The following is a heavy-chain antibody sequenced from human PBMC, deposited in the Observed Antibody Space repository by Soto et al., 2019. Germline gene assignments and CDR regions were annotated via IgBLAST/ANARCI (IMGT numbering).Heavy chain of an antibody. J-gene: IGHJ4*02. CDR2: FSLSGTT. V-gene: IGHV4-4*07. CDR1: GASIAGSSY. Sequence: SETLSLTCSVSGASIAGSSYWSWIRQPAGKGLEWIGRFSLSGTTNYSPSLRSRVTMSADVSKNQFSLRLTSVTAADTALYYCARGKTPPGAPAWYYFDSWGQGTLVTVSS. CDR3: ARGKTPPGAPAWYYFDS. D-gene: IGHD2-8*02.